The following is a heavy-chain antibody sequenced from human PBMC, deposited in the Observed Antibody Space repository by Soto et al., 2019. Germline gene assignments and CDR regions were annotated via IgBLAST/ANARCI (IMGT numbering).Heavy chain of an antibody. V-gene: IGHV2-70*04. J-gene: IGHJ4*02. CDR2: IDWDDDK. CDR1: GFSLSTSGMR. CDR3: ARMKGYHYYFDY. Sequence: DXGPTRVNPTQTLTLTCTFSGFSLSTSGMRVSWIRQPPGKALEWLARIDWDDDKFYSTSLKTRLTISKDTSKNQVVLTMTNMDPVDTATYYCARMKGYHYYFDYWGQGTLVTVSS. D-gene: IGHD2-2*01.